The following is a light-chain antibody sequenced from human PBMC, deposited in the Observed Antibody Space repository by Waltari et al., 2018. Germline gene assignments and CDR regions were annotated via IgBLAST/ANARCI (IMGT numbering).Light chain of an antibody. Sequence: QSALTQPASVSGSPGQSITISCTGTSSDVGGYNYVFWYQQHPGKATKFMIYDVSNRPSGFSHRFAGAKSDNTAPLSISGLQAEDEADYYCSSYTSSSTHVFRTGTKVTVL. J-gene: IGLJ1*01. CDR2: DVS. CDR3: SSYTSSSTHV. CDR1: SSDVGGYNY. V-gene: IGLV2-14*01.